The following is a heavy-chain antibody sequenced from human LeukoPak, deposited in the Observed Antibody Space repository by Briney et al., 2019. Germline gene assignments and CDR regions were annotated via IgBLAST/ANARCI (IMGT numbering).Heavy chain of an antibody. Sequence: ASVKVSCKASGYTFTGYYMHWVRQAPGQGLEWTGWINPNSGGTNYAQKFQGRVTMTRDTSISTAYMELSRLRSDDTAVYYCARGRRVTIPAAMWYWGQGTLVTVSS. J-gene: IGHJ4*02. V-gene: IGHV1-2*02. CDR1: GYTFTGYY. D-gene: IGHD2-2*01. CDR3: ARGRRVTIPAAMWY. CDR2: INPNSGGT.